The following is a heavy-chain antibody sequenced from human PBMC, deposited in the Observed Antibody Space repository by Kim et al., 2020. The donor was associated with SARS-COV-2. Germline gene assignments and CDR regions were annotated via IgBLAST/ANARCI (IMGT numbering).Heavy chain of an antibody. J-gene: IGHJ4*02. V-gene: IGHV1-18*01. Sequence: ASVKVSCKASGYTFNSYGISWVRQAPGQGLEWMGWISTDDGDTNYAHNVQGRVTLATDTFTRTVYMEMRSLRSDDTAVYYCARDHGGSEATDTFDHWGQGTLVTVSS. D-gene: IGHD2-15*01. CDR2: ISTDDGDT. CDR1: GYTFNSYG. CDR3: ARDHGGSEATDTFDH.